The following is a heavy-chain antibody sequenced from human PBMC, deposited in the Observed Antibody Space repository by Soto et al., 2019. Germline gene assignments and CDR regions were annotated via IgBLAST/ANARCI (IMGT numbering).Heavy chain of an antibody. V-gene: IGHV3-23*01. D-gene: IGHD6-13*01. J-gene: IGHJ4*02. CDR2: ISGSGVST. CDR3: AKEPHYSRSWSDFDY. CDR1: GFTFSSYA. Sequence: EVQLLGSGGGLVQPGGSLRLSCAASGFTFSSYAMSWVRQAPGKGLEWVSAISGSGVSTYYADSVKGRFTISRDNSKKTLYLQMTSLRAKDTAGYTCAKEPHYSRSWSDFDYWCQGTLVTVSS.